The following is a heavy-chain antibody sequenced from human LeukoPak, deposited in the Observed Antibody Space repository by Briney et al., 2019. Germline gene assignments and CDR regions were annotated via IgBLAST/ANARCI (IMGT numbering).Heavy chain of an antibody. J-gene: IGHJ6*03. V-gene: IGHV4-34*01. CDR3: ARAQRDYYYYYMDV. CDR1: GGSFSGYD. CDR2: INHSGST. Sequence: PSETLSLTCAVYGGSFSGYDWSWIRQPPGKGLEWIGEINHSGSTNYNPSLRSRVTISVDTSKNQFSLKLSSVTAADTAVYYCARAQRDYYYYYMDVWDKGITVTVSS.